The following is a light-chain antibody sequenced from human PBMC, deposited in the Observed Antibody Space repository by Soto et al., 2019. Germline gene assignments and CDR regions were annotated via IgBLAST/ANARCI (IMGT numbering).Light chain of an antibody. V-gene: IGKV3-15*01. Sequence: ELVLTQSPATLSLSPGERATLSCRASQSVSSNLAWYQQRPGQAPRLLIYGASTRATGIPARFSGSGSGTEFTLTISSLQPEDFAVYYCHQYNSSRTFGQGTRLEI. CDR1: QSVSSN. J-gene: IGKJ5*01. CDR3: HQYNSSRT. CDR2: GAS.